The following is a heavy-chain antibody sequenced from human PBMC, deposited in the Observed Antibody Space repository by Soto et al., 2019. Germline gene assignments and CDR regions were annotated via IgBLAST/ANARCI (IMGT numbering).Heavy chain of an antibody. CDR1: GGTFSSYT. V-gene: IGHV1-69*10. J-gene: IGHJ4*02. CDR3: ARDLVAGTVLSGY. CDR2: IIPIIGIA. Sequence: GASVKVSCKASGGTFSSYTISWVRQAPGQGLEWMGWIIPIIGIASYAQKFQGRVTMTTNTSTSTAYMELSSLRSEDTAVYYCARDLVAGTVLSGYWGQGTLVTVSS. D-gene: IGHD6-19*01.